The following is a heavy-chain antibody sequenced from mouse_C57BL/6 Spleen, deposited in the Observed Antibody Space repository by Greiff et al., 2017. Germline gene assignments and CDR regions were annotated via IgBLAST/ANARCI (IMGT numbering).Heavy chain of an antibody. D-gene: IGHD1-1*01. J-gene: IGHJ3*01. V-gene: IGHV1-15*01. Sequence: LVESGAELVRPGASVTLSCKASGYTFTDYEMHWVKQTPVHGLEWIGAIDPETGGTAYNQKFKGKAILTADKSSSTAYMELRSLTSEDSAVYYCTKYYGSSYEAWFAYWGQGTLVTVSA. CDR1: GYTFTDYE. CDR3: TKYYGSSYEAWFAY. CDR2: IDPETGGT.